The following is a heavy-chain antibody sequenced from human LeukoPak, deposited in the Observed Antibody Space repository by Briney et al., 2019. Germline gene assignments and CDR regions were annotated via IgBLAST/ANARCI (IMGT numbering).Heavy chain of an antibody. CDR3: ARRNFRELGY. J-gene: IGHJ4*02. CDR2: IDPSDSYI. Sequence: GESLKISCQGSGYDFTTHWITWVRQMPGKGLEWMGRIDPSDSYIDLSPSFQGHVTFSADKSISIAYLQWSSLKASDTGMYYCARRNFRELGYWGQGTLVTVSS. CDR1: GYDFTTHW. V-gene: IGHV5-10-1*01. D-gene: IGHD3-10*01.